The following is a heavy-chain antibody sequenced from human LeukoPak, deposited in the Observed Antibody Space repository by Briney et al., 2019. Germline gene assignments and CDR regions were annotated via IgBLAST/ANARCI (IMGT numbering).Heavy chain of an antibody. J-gene: IGHJ4*02. CDR3: VRDKRRFYYANSEYYFDL. V-gene: IGHV3-23*01. CDR1: GFTFSNYA. D-gene: IGHD3-22*01. Sequence: GGSLRLSCAASGFTFSNYAMSWVRQAPGKGLEWVSSISGSGGSTYYADSVKGRFTISRDNSKNTLSLQMNSLSTEDTALYFCVRDKRRFYYANSEYYFDLWGQGTLVTVSS. CDR2: ISGSGGST.